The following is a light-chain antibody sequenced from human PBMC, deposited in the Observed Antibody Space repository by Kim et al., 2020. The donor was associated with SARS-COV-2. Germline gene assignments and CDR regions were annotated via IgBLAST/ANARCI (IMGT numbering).Light chain of an antibody. Sequence: SPGERATLACRASQSVSSDLAWYQQKPGQAPRLLIYGASNRATDIPARFSGSGSGTEFTLTISSLESEDFAVYYCQQYNNWPPRTFGQGTQVEIK. CDR2: GAS. V-gene: IGKV3-15*01. J-gene: IGKJ5*01. CDR1: QSVSSD. CDR3: QQYNNWPPRT.